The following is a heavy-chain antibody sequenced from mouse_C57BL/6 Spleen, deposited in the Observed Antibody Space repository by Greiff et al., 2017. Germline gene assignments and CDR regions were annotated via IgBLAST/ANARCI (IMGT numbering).Heavy chain of an antibody. V-gene: IGHV3-6*01. CDR1: GYSITSGYY. J-gene: IGHJ4*01. CDR2: ISYDGSN. D-gene: IGHD3-1*01. Sequence: VQLQQSGPGLVKPSQSLSLTCSVTGYSITSGYYWNWIRQFPGNKLEWMGYISYDGSNNYNPSLKNRISITRDTSKNQFFLKLNSVTIEDTATYYCARGSSYYAMDYWGQGTSVTVSS. CDR3: ARGSSYYAMDY.